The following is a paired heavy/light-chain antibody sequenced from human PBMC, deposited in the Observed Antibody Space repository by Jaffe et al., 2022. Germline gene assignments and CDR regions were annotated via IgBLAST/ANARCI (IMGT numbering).Heavy chain of an antibody. J-gene: IGHJ4*02. V-gene: IGHV3-48*03. CDR2: ISFSGTIM. CDR1: GFTFNSYE. D-gene: IGHD3-10*01. CDR3: VRGRRFGELFPYHFDY. Sequence: EVQLVESGGGLVQPGGSLRLSCAVSGFTFNSYEMNWVRQAPGKGLEWVSYISFSGTIMYYADSVKGRFTISRDNAKNSLYLQMNSLRAEDTAVYYCVRGRRFGELFPYHFDYWGQGTLVTVSS.
Light chain of an antibody. CDR1: SSDVGGYNY. Sequence: QSALTQPPSASGSPGQSVTISCTGTSSDVGGYNYVSWYQQHPGKAPKLVIYEVSKRPSGVPDRFSGSKSGNTASLTVSGLQAEDEADYYCSSYAGSIRVVFGGRTKLTVL. V-gene: IGLV2-8*01. CDR2: EVS. J-gene: IGLJ2*01. CDR3: SSYAGSIRVV.